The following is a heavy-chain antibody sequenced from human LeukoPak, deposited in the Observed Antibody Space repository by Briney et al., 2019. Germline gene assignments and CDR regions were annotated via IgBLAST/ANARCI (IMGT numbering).Heavy chain of an antibody. CDR1: GFTYSSYG. CDR2: IHYDGSNE. Sequence: AGGSLRLSCAASGFTYSSYGMHWVRQAPGKGLEWVAFIHYDGSNEYNVDSVKGRFTISRDNSKNTLYLQMNSLRAEDTAVYYCVRNAQFDYWGQGTLVTVSS. CDR3: VRNAQFDY. V-gene: IGHV3-30*02. J-gene: IGHJ4*02.